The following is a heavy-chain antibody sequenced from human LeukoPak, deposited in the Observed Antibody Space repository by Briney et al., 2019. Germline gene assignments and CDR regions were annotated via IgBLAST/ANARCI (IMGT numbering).Heavy chain of an antibody. CDR1: GYTLTELS. CDR2: VDPEDGET. V-gene: IGHV1-24*01. J-gene: IGHJ5*02. D-gene: IGHD5-24*01. Sequence: ASVKVSCKVSGYTLTELSMHWVRQAPGKGLEWMGLVDPEDGETIYAEKFQGRVTITADTSTDTAYMELSSLRSEDTAVYYCATDLEMATELMFDPWGQGTLVTVSS. CDR3: ATDLEMATELMFDP.